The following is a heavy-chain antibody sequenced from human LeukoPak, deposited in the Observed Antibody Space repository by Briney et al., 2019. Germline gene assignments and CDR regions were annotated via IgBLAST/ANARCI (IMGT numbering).Heavy chain of an antibody. CDR1: GGTFSSYA. J-gene: IGHJ5*02. Sequence: ASVKVSCKASGGTFSSYAISWVRQAPGQGLEWMGGIIPIFGTANYAQKFQGRVTITTDESTSTAYIELSSLRSEDTAVYYCARDGDTRNWFDPWGQGTLVTVSS. CDR2: IIPIFGTA. D-gene: IGHD2-21*02. CDR3: ARDGDTRNWFDP. V-gene: IGHV1-69*05.